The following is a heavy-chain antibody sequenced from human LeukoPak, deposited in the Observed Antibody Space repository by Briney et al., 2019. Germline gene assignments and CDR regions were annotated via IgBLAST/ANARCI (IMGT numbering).Heavy chain of an antibody. Sequence: ASVKVSCKASGYTFTTYGFSWVRQAPGQGLEWMGWISSYNGGADYAQKLQGRVAMTTDTSTSTTYMELRSLRSDDTAVYYCARQKKQTTAIDYWGQGTLVTVSS. V-gene: IGHV1-18*01. CDR2: ISSYNGGA. D-gene: IGHD6-25*01. CDR3: ARQKKQTTAIDY. J-gene: IGHJ4*02. CDR1: GYTFTTYG.